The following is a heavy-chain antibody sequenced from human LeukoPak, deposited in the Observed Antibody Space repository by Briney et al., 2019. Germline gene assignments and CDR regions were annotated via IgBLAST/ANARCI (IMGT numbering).Heavy chain of an antibody. CDR3: ARIVGATFGFDP. D-gene: IGHD1-26*01. V-gene: IGHV3-21*01. CDR2: ISSSSSYI. CDR1: GFTFSSYS. J-gene: IGHJ5*02. Sequence: GGSLRLSCAASGFTFSSYSMNWVRQAPGKVLEWVSSISSSSSYIYYADSVKGRFTISRDNAKNSLYLQMNSLRAEDTAVYYCARIVGATFGFDPWGQGTLVTVSS.